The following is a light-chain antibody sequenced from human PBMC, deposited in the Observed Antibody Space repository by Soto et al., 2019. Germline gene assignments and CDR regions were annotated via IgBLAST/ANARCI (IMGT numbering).Light chain of an antibody. CDR2: DAS. V-gene: IGKV1-5*01. CDR3: QQYNSYSWT. J-gene: IGKJ1*01. CDR1: QSISSW. Sequence: IEMTQSPSTLSASVGDRVTITCRASQSISSWLAWYQQKPGKAPKLLIYDASSLESGVPSRFSGSGSGTEFTLTISSLPPDDFETYYCQQYNSYSWTFGQGTKVDIK.